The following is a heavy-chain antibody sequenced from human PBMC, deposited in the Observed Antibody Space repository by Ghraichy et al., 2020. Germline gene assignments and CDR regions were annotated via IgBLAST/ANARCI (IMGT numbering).Heavy chain of an antibody. CDR2: INHSGST. V-gene: IGHV4-34*01. J-gene: IGHJ4*02. D-gene: IGHD2-21*02. Sequence: SETLSLTCAVYGGSFSGYYWSWIRQPPGKGLEWIGEINHSGSTNYNPSLKSRVTISVDTSKNQFSLKLSSVTAADTAVYYCARNPIVVVTAIMGHFDYWGQGTLVTVSS. CDR3: ARNPIVVVTAIMGHFDY. CDR1: GGSFSGYY.